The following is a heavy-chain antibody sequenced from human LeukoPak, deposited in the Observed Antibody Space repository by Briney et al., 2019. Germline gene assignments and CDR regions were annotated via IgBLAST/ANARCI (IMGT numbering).Heavy chain of an antibody. CDR3: GRSGYRYSYDFDYYMDV. CDR2: ITVYNGNT. CDR1: GYSFTSHG. V-gene: IGHV1-18*04. J-gene: IGHJ6*03. Sequence: GASVKVSCKASGYSFTSHGISWVRQAPGQGPEWMGRITVYNGNTNYAERVQGRVTMTTDTSTSTAYMELRSLRSDDTAVYYCGRSGYRYSYDFDYYMDVWGQGTTITVSS. D-gene: IGHD5-18*01.